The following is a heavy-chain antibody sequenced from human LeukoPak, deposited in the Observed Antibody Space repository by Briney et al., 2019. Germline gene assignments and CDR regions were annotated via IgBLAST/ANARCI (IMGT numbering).Heavy chain of an antibody. V-gene: IGHV4-39*01. CDR1: GGSLSSSSYY. Sequence: SETLSLTCTVSGGSLSSSSYYWGWLRQPPGTGLEWLGSIYYSGSTYYNPSLKSRVTISVDTSKNQFSLKLSSVTAADTAVYYCASVGIGDGYNPNYYFDYWGQGTLVTVSS. J-gene: IGHJ4*02. CDR3: ASVGIGDGYNPNYYFDY. CDR2: IYYSGST. D-gene: IGHD5-12*01.